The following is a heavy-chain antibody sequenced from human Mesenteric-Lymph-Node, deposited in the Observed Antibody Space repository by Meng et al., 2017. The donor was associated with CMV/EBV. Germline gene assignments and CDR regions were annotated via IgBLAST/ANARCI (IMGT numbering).Heavy chain of an antibody. Sequence: GESLKISCAASGFIVSSQYMSWVRQAPGKGLEWVSVIYTGGGAYHADSVKGRFTISRDNSKNTLYLQMNSLRAEDTAVYYCAKDRKQLVPYYFDYWGQGTLVTVSS. CDR1: GFIVSSQY. D-gene: IGHD6-6*01. CDR2: IYTGGGA. V-gene: IGHV3-66*02. CDR3: AKDRKQLVPYYFDY. J-gene: IGHJ4*02.